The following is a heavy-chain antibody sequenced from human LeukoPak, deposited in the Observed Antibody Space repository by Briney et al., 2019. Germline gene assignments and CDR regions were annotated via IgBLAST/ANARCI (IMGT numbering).Heavy chain of an antibody. D-gene: IGHD6-6*01. V-gene: IGHV4-30-2*01. J-gene: IGHJ5*02. CDR1: GGSISSGGYY. CDR3: ARDIEYSRSSNWFDP. Sequence: SETLSLTCTVSGGSISSGGYYWSWIRQPPGKGLEWIGYIYHSGSTYYNPSLKSRVTISVDRSKNQFSLKLSSVTAADTAVYYCARDIEYSRSSNWFDPWGQGTLVTVSS. CDR2: IYHSGST.